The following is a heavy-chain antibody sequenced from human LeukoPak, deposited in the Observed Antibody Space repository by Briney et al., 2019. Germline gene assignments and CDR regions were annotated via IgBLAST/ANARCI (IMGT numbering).Heavy chain of an antibody. V-gene: IGHV4-59*01. D-gene: IGHD3-10*01. CDR3: ARAPGMVRGVMGFGTKRYNWFDP. CDR1: GGSTSSYY. Sequence: SETLSLTCTVSGGSTSSYYWSWIRQPPGKGLEWIGYIYYSGSTNYNPSLKSRVTISVDTSKNQFSLKLSSVTAADTAVYYCARAPGMVRGVMGFGTKRYNWFDPWGQGTLVTVSS. CDR2: IYYSGST. J-gene: IGHJ5*02.